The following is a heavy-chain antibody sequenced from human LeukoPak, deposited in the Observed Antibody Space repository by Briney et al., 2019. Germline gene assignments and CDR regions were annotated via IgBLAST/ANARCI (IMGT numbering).Heavy chain of an antibody. Sequence: SETLSLTCTVSGGSISSGCYYWSWIRQHPGKGLEWIGYIYYSGSTYYNPSLKSRVTISVDTSKNQFSLKLSSVTAADTAVYYCARARGYSHGSLDYWGQGTLVTVSS. D-gene: IGHD5-18*01. CDR1: GGSISSGCYY. CDR3: ARARGYSHGSLDY. V-gene: IGHV4-31*03. J-gene: IGHJ4*02. CDR2: IYYSGST.